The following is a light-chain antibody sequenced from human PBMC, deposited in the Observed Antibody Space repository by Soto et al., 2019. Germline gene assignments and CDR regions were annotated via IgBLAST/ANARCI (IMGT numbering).Light chain of an antibody. CDR1: QSVLYSSNNKNY. J-gene: IGKJ2*01. CDR2: WAS. CDR3: QQHYSSPYT. V-gene: IGKV4-1*01. Sequence: DIVMTQSPDSLAVSLGERATINCKSSQSVLYSSNNKNYLVWYQQKPGQPPKLLIYWASTRESGVPDRFSGSGSGTDFTLTSSSLQAEDVAVYYCQQHYSSPYTFGQGTKLEIK.